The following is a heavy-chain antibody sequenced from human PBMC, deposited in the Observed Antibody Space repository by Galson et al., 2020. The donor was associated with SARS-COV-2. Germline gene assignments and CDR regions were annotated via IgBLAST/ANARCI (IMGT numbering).Heavy chain of an antibody. J-gene: IGHJ6*03. CDR3: AREVIVVVPAAIRSRYYYYYYMDV. D-gene: IGHD2-2*01. CDR1: GGSFSGYY. V-gene: IGHV4-34*01. CDR2: INHSGST. Sequence: SETLSLTCAVYGGSFSGYYWSWIRQPPGKGLEWIGEINHSGSTNYNPSLKSRVTISVDTSKNQFSLKLSSVTAADTAVYYCAREVIVVVPAAIRSRYYYYYYMDVWGKWTTVTVSS.